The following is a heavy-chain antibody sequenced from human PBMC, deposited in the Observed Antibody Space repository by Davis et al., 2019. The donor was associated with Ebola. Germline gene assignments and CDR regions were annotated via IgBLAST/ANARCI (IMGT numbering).Heavy chain of an antibody. CDR2: IDWDDDK. CDR3: ARMLLYYDILVRGDYYYYAMDV. D-gene: IGHD3-9*01. J-gene: IGHJ6*02. CDR1: GFSLSTSGMC. V-gene: IGHV2-70*11. Sequence: SGPTLVKPTQTLTLTCTFSGFSLSTSGMCVSWIRQPPGKALEWLARIDWDDDKYYSTSLKTRLTISKATSKNQVVLRMTNMDPVDTATYYCARMLLYYDILVRGDYYYYAMDVWGQGTTVTVSS.